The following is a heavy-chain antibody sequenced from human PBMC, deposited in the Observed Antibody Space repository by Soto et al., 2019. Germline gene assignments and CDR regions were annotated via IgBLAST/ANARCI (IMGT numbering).Heavy chain of an antibody. Sequence: ASVKVSCKASGYTFTSYDINWVRQATGQGLEWMGWMNPNSGNTGYAQKFQGRVTMTRNTSISTAYMELSSLRSEDTAVYYCARDYYGSGIVGYWGQGTLVTVSS. J-gene: IGHJ4*02. V-gene: IGHV1-8*01. D-gene: IGHD3-10*01. CDR1: GYTFTSYD. CDR3: ARDYYGSGIVGY. CDR2: MNPNSGNT.